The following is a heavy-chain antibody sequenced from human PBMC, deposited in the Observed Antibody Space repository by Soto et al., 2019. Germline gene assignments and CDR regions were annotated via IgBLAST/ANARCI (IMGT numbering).Heavy chain of an antibody. J-gene: IGHJ4*01. CDR1: GFTFMSYN. V-gene: IGHV3-48*02. D-gene: IGHD5-12*01. Sequence: GGSLRLSCAASGFTFMSYNMNWVRQAPGKGLDWLSYISSSSSTIYYADSVKGRFTISRDNAKNSLYLQMNSLRDDDTAMYYCARGGTIAVTTIGDYWGQGTLVTVSS. CDR3: ARGGTIAVTTIGDY. CDR2: ISSSSSTI.